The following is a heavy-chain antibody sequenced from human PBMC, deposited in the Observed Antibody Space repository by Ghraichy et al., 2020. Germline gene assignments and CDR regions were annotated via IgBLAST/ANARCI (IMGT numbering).Heavy chain of an antibody. CDR2: ISSSSSYI. CDR3: ARVYNWNDREADAFDI. Sequence: GESLNISCAASGFTFSSYSMNWVRQAPGKGLEWVSSISSSSSYIYYADSVKGRFTISRDNAKNSLYLQMNSLRAEDTAVYYCARVYNWNDREADAFDIWGQGTMVTVSS. D-gene: IGHD1-1*01. CDR1: GFTFSSYS. V-gene: IGHV3-21*01. J-gene: IGHJ3*02.